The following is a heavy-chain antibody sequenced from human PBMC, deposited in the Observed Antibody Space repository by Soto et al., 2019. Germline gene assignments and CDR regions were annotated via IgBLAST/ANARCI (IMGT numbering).Heavy chain of an antibody. CDR2: ISAYNGNT. CDR3: ARGANDFWSGYYHDY. Sequence: PAKLSCKACGYTFTSCGISWVRQAPGQGLEWMGWISAYNGNTNYAQKLQGRVTMTTDTSTSTAYMELRSLRSDDTAVYYCARGANDFWSGYYHDYWGQGTLVTVSS. D-gene: IGHD3-3*01. V-gene: IGHV1-18*01. CDR1: GYTFTSCG. J-gene: IGHJ4*02.